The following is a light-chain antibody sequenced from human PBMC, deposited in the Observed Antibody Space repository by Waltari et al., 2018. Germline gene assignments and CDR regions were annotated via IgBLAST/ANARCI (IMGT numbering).Light chain of an antibody. CDR3: LQYNHWPPWT. J-gene: IGKJ1*01. V-gene: IGKV3-15*01. CDR2: DAY. CDR1: QSVGST. Sequence: EIEMTQSPATLSVSPGERATPSCRASQSVGSTLAWYQQKPGQAPRLLIYDAYTRATGIPARFTGSGSGTEFTLTISSLQSEDFAVYHCLQYNHWPPWTFGQGTKVEIK.